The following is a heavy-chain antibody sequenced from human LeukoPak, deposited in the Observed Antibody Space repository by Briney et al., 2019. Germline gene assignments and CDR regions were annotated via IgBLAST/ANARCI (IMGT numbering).Heavy chain of an antibody. CDR3: ARDAYYDFWSGYLDDEWYQKGMDV. V-gene: IGHV3-23*01. Sequence: PGGSLRLSCAASGFTFSSYVMSWVRQAPGKGLEWVSAISGSGGSTYYADSVKGRFTISRDNSKNTLYLQMNSLRAEDTAVYYCARDAYYDFWSGYLDDEWYQKGMDVWGQGTTVTVSS. CDR1: GFTFSSYV. D-gene: IGHD3-3*01. CDR2: ISGSGGST. J-gene: IGHJ6*02.